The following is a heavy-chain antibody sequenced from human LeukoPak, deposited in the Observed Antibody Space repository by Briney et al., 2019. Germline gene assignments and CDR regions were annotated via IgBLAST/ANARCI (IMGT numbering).Heavy chain of an antibody. CDR1: GYSFTSYW. V-gene: IGHV5-51*01. CDR3: ARLPYSSGWYGGYYFDY. J-gene: IGHJ4*02. Sequence: GESLKISCKGSGYSFTSYWIGWVRQMPGKGLEWMGIIYPGDSDTRYSPSFQGQVTISADKSISTAYLQWSSLKASDTAMYYCARLPYSSGWYGGYYFDYWGQGTLVTASS. D-gene: IGHD6-19*01. CDR2: IYPGDSDT.